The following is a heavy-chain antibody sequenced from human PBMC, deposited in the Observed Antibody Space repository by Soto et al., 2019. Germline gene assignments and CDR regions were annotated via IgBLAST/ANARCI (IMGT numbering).Heavy chain of an antibody. Sequence: GGSLRLSCAASGFTFSSYWMHWVRQAPGKGLAWVSRINGDGRSTTYADSVKGRFTISRDNAKNTLYLQMNSLRAEDTAVYYCATLASIQLDRYDFWGQGTLVTVSS. J-gene: IGHJ4*02. D-gene: IGHD1-1*01. V-gene: IGHV3-74*01. CDR3: ATLASIQLDRYDF. CDR2: INGDGRST. CDR1: GFTFSSYW.